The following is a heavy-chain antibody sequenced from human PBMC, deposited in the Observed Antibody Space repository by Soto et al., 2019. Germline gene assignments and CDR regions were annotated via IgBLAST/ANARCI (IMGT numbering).Heavy chain of an antibody. Sequence: QVQLVQSGAEVRKPGSSVKVSCKASGGAFSYYAFNWVRQAPGQGLEWMGGIIPLYGTANYAQKFQGRITITAAETTNKVSMELSSPRSEDTDIYYCARAGEAYYDVLTGYYKGNWFDPWGQGTLVTVSS. CDR3: ARAGEAYYDVLTGYYKGNWFDP. D-gene: IGHD3-9*01. CDR1: GGAFSYYA. CDR2: IIPLYGTA. J-gene: IGHJ5*02. V-gene: IGHV1-69*01.